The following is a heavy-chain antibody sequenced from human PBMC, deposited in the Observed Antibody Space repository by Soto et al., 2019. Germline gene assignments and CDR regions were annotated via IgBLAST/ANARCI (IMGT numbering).Heavy chain of an antibody. D-gene: IGHD3-22*01. CDR1: GCTFSSYS. CDR3: ARDRQEYYYDSSGYSFFDY. J-gene: IGHJ4*02. Sequence: SVKISCKASGCTFSSYSISCVRQAPGQGLELIGGIIPIFATANDGQNCQCRDTVTADQSARTADMELIILRSEATAVYYCARDRQEYYYDSSGYSFFDYWGTGTLVTVSS. CDR2: IIPIFATA. V-gene: IGHV1-69*13.